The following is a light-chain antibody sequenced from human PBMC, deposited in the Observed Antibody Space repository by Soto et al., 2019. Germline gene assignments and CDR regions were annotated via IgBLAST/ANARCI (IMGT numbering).Light chain of an antibody. V-gene: IGKV1-9*01. CDR2: AAS. CDR1: QGISSY. J-gene: IGKJ1*01. CDR3: QQLNRYPRT. Sequence: DIQLTQSPSFLSASVGDRVTITCRASQGISSYLAWYQQKPGKAPKLLMYAASTLQSGVPSRFSGSGSGTEFTLTISSLQPEDFATYDCQQLNRYPRTFGQGTKVEIK.